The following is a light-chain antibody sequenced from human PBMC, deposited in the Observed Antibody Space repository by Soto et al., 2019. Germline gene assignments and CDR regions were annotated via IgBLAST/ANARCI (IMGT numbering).Light chain of an antibody. J-gene: IGKJ1*01. CDR1: QSVSNNY. V-gene: IGKV3-20*01. CDR3: QQYGNSPRT. CDR2: DTS. Sequence: EIVLTQSPGTLSLSPGERATLSCRASQSVSNNYLAWFQQTPGQAPRLLIYDTSRRATGIPDRFSGSGSGTDFTLTISRLEPEDSAMYYCQQYGNSPRTFGQGTKVEI.